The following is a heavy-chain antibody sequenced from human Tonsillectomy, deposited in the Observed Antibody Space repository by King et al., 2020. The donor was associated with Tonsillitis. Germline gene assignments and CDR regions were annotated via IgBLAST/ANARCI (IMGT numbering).Heavy chain of an antibody. CDR3: ARLPLSGGYSDYFDY. CDR2: IDWDDDK. CDR1: GFSLSTSGMR. D-gene: IGHD4-23*01. V-gene: IGHV2-70*04. J-gene: IGHJ4*02. Sequence: TLKESGPALVKPTQTLTLSCTFCGFSLSTSGMRVSWMRQPPGKALEGLARIDWDDDKFYTTSLKTRLTISKDTSKNQVVLTMTNMDPVDTATYYCARLPLSGGYSDYFDYWGQATLVTVSS.